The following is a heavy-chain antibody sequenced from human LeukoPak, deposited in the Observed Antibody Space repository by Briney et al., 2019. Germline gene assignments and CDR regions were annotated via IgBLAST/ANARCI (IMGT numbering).Heavy chain of an antibody. J-gene: IGHJ4*02. D-gene: IGHD4-11*01. V-gene: IGHV3-21*01. CDR3: ARQTTVTTIDY. CDR1: GFTFSDCS. CDR2: ISSSSSYI. Sequence: PGESLRLSCAASGFTFSDCSMNWVRQAPGKGLEWVSSISSSSSYIYYADSVKGRFTISRDNAKTSLYLQVNSLRAEDTAVYYCARQTTVTTIDYWGQGTLVTVSS.